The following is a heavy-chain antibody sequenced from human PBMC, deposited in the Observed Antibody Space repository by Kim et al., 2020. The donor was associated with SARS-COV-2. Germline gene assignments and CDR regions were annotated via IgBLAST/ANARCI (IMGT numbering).Heavy chain of an antibody. CDR2: IYYSGST. D-gene: IGHD3-10*01. CDR1: GGSISSYY. J-gene: IGHJ4*02. V-gene: IGHV4-59*13. CDR3: ARGSRGGELLWFGELSLQVKAHFDY. Sequence: SETLSLTCTVSGGSISSYYWSWIRQPPGKGLEWVGYIYYSGSTNYNPSLKSRVTISVDTSKNQFSLKLSSVTAADTAVYYCARGSRGGELLWFGELSLQVKAHFDYWGQGALVTVSS.